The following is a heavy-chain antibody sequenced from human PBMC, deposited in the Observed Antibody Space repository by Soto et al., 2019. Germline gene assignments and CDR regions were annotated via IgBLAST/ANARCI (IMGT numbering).Heavy chain of an antibody. CDR1: GYTLSSYG. CDR3: AREGYYSGSGTYSPPRYYGMDV. D-gene: IGHD3-10*01. V-gene: IGHV1-18*01. CDR2: ISDYNGNT. J-gene: IGHJ6*02. Sequence: QVQLVQSGAEVKRAGASVKVSCKASGYTLSSYGLSWVRQAPGQGLEWMGWISDYNGNTHYAQKFHGRVIMTTDTSTRTAYMELRSLRSDDTAVYFCAREGYYSGSGTYSPPRYYGMDVWGQGTTVTVSS.